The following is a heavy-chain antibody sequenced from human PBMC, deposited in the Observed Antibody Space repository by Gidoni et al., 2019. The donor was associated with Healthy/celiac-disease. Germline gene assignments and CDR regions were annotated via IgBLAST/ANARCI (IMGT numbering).Heavy chain of an antibody. CDR1: GFTFSSYT. CDR3: ARNGYSYGPGYYYYGMDV. J-gene: IGHJ6*02. V-gene: IGHV3-21*01. Sequence: EVQLVEYGRGLVKTGGSLRLSCASTGFTFSSYTLNWVRQAPGKGLEWVSSISSSSSYIYYAASVKGRFTISRDNAKNSLYLQMNSLRAEDTAVYYCARNGYSYGPGYYYYGMDVWGQGTTVTVSS. CDR2: ISSSSSYI. D-gene: IGHD5-18*01.